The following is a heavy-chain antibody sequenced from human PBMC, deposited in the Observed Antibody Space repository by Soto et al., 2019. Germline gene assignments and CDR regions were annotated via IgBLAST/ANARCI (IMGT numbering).Heavy chain of an antibody. CDR1: GFTFSSYG. D-gene: IGHD3-22*01. CDR2: IWYDGSNK. Sequence: SLRLSCAASGFTFSSYGMHWVRQAPGKGLEWVAVIWYDGSNKYYADSVKGRFTISRDNSKNTLYLQMNSLRAEDTAVYYCARSGGVGGYSGMDVWGQGTTVTVSS. V-gene: IGHV3-33*01. J-gene: IGHJ6*02. CDR3: ARSGGVGGYSGMDV.